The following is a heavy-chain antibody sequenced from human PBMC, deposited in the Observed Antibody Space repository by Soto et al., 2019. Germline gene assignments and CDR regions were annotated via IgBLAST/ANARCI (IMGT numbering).Heavy chain of an antibody. Sequence: GGSLRLSCAASGFTFSSYAMHWVRQAPGKGLEWVAVISYDGSNKYYADSVKGRFTISRDNSKNTLYLQMNSLRAEDTAVYYCARDTAPRISLILEWLFNYWGQGTLVTVSS. V-gene: IGHV3-30-3*01. J-gene: IGHJ4*02. D-gene: IGHD3-3*01. CDR3: ARDTAPRISLILEWLFNY. CDR2: ISYDGSNK. CDR1: GFTFSSYA.